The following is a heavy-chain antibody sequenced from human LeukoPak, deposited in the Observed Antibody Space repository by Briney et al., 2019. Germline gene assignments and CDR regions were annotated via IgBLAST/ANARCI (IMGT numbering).Heavy chain of an antibody. D-gene: IGHD5-12*01. Sequence: PGGSLRLSCAASGFTFSSYSMNWVRQAPGKGLEWVSYISSSSSTIYYADSVKGRFTISRDNAKNSLYLQMNSLRAEDTAVYYCARDGGYIVATITEMDYWGQGTLVTVSS. J-gene: IGHJ4*02. CDR3: ARDGGYIVATITEMDY. CDR2: ISSSSSTI. V-gene: IGHV3-48*01. CDR1: GFTFSSYS.